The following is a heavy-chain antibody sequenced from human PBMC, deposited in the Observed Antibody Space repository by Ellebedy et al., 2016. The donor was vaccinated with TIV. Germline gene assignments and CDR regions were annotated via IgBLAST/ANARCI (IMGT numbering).Heavy chain of an antibody. CDR2: IYHSGST. Sequence: SETLSLXXAVSGGSISSSNWWSWVRQPPGKGLEWIGEIYHSGSTNYNPSLKSRVTISVDTSKNQFSLKLSSVTAADTAVYYCARGEGWFNPWGQGTLVTVSS. V-gene: IGHV4-4*02. CDR3: ARGEGWFNP. CDR1: GGSISSSNW. J-gene: IGHJ5*02.